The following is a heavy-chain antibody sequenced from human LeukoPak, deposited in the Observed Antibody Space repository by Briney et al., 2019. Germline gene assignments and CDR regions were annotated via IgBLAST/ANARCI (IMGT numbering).Heavy chain of an antibody. CDR1: GYTLTELS. D-gene: IGHD6-13*01. J-gene: IGHJ4*02. V-gene: IGHV3-30-3*01. Sequence: SCKVSGYTLTELSMHWVRQAPGKGLEWVAVISYDGSNKYYADSVKGRFTISGDNSKNTLYLQMNSLRAEDTAVYYCARNMRVSVAPFDYWGQGTLVTVSS. CDR3: ARNMRVSVAPFDY. CDR2: ISYDGSNK.